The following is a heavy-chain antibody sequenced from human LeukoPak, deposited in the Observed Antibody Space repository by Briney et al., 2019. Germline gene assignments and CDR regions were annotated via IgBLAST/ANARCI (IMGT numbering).Heavy chain of an antibody. D-gene: IGHD1-26*01. V-gene: IGHV3-23*01. Sequence: PGGSLRLSCAASGFTFSTSAMSWVRQAPGKGLEWVSTISGSGYSTYYADSVKGRFTISRDNSKNTLYLQMNSLRAEDTAVYHCARDPRSATYSGSPAYWGQGTLVTVSS. J-gene: IGHJ4*02. CDR1: GFTFSTSA. CDR3: ARDPRSATYSGSPAY. CDR2: ISGSGYST.